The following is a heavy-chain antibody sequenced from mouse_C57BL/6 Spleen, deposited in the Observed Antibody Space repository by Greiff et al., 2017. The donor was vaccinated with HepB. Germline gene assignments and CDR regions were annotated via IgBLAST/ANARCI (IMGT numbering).Heavy chain of an antibody. CDR2: ISSGSSTI. J-gene: IGHJ4*01. CDR1: GFTFSDYG. CDR3: ARLITTAYYYAMDY. V-gene: IGHV5-17*01. D-gene: IGHD1-2*01. Sequence: EVHLVESGGGLVKPGGSLKLSCAASGFTFSDYGMHWVRQAPEKGLEWVAYISSGSSTIYYADTVKGRFTISRDNAKNTLFLQMTSLRSEDTAMYYCARLITTAYYYAMDYWGQGTSVTVSS.